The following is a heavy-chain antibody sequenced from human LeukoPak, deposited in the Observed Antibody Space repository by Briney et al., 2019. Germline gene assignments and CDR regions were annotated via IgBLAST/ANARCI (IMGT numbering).Heavy chain of an antibody. Sequence: TLSLTCTVSGGSISSGGYYWSWIRQHPGKGLEWIGYIYYSGGTYYNPSLKSRVTISVDTSKNQFSLKLSSVTAADTAVYYCARVPDGYNLYFDYWGQGTLVTVSS. J-gene: IGHJ4*02. V-gene: IGHV4-31*03. CDR1: GGSISSGGYY. CDR2: IYYSGGT. CDR3: ARVPDGYNLYFDY. D-gene: IGHD5-24*01.